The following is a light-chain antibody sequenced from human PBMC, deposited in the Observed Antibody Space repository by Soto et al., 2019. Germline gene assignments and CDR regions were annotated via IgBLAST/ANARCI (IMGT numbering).Light chain of an antibody. V-gene: IGLV2-14*01. CDR1: NTDIGGYDW. CDR2: EVT. CDR3: SSYRRPTTLV. J-gene: IGLJ1*01. Sequence: QSALTQPASVSGSPGQSITISCTGTNTDIGGYDWVSWYQQHPGRGPKLIIYEVTNRPSGVSDRFSASKSGNTASLTISGLQTDDEAVYFCSSYRRPTTLVFGPGTKLTVL.